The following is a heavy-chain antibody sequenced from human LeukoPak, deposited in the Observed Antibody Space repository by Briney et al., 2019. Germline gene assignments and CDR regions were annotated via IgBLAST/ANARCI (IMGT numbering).Heavy chain of an antibody. D-gene: IGHD2-21*02. CDR3: AREPSFVVVTAHFDY. CDR1: GYTFTSYG. CDR2: ISAYNGNT. V-gene: IGHV1-18*01. J-gene: IGHJ4*02. Sequence: EASVKVSCKASGYTFTSYGISWVRQAPGQGLEWMGWISAYNGNTNYAQKLQGRVTMTTDTSTSTAYMELSSLRSEDTAVYYCAREPSFVVVTAHFDYWGQGTLVTVSS.